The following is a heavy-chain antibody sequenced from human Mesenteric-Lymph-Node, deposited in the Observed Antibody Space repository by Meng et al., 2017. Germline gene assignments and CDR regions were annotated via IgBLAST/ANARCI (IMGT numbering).Heavy chain of an antibody. CDR2: ISSSSSYI. CDR1: GFTFSSYS. D-gene: IGHD6-13*01. Sequence: GESLKISCAASGFTFSSYSMNWVRQAPGKGLEWVSSISSSSSYIYYADSVKGRFTISRDNAKNSLYLQMNSLRAEDTAVYYCARDPRQLVLDYYYGMDVWGQGTTVTVSS. CDR3: ARDPRQLVLDYYYGMDV. J-gene: IGHJ6*02. V-gene: IGHV3-21*01.